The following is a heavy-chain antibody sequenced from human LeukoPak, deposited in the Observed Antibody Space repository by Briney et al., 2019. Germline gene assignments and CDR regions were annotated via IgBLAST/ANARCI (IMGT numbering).Heavy chain of an antibody. CDR2: ISYDGSNK. Sequence: GGSLRLSCAASGFTFSSYNIHWVRQAPGKGLEWVAGISYDGSNKYYSDSVKGRFTISRDNSKNTLNLQMNSLRPEDTAVYYCARGALYYDFWSGYYPFDYWGQGTLVTVSS. J-gene: IGHJ4*02. CDR1: GFTFSSYN. V-gene: IGHV3-30*03. CDR3: ARGALYYDFWSGYYPFDY. D-gene: IGHD3-3*01.